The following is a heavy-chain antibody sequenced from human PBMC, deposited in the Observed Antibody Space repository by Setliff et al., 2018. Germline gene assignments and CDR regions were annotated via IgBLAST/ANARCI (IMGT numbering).Heavy chain of an antibody. CDR2: ISNDAYTI. Sequence: GGSLRLSCAASGFTFSSYSMNWIRQAPGKGLEWVSYISNDAYTIHYADSMKGRLTISRDNSKNSVFLQMNSLRVEDTAVYYCARVLYETSTYSPTLFDHWGQGALVTVSS. V-gene: IGHV3-48*04. CDR1: GFTFSSYS. CDR3: ARVLYETSTYSPTLFDH. J-gene: IGHJ4*02. D-gene: IGHD3-22*01.